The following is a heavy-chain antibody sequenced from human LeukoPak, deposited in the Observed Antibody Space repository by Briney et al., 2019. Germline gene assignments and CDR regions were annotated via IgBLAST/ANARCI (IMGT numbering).Heavy chain of an antibody. Sequence: GGSLRLSCAASGFTFSSYAMSWVRQTPGKGLEWVSTFSGTSTNSYADAVKGRVTISRDNSKNTLYLQMNSLRAEDTAVYYCAKLKQWQPQRYFFEYWGQGALVTVAS. D-gene: IGHD6-19*01. CDR2: FSGTSTN. V-gene: IGHV3-23*01. CDR1: GFTFSSYA. J-gene: IGHJ4*02. CDR3: AKLKQWQPQRYFFEY.